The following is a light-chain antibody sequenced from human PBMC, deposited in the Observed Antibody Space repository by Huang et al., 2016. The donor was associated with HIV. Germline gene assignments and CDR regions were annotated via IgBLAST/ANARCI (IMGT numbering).Light chain of an antibody. V-gene: IGKV1-9*01. CDR2: AAS. Sequence: IQLTQSPSSLSASVGDRVTITCRASQDISNYLAWYQQKSGNAPNFLIFAASTLESGVPARFSGSGSGTNFTLTISGLQPEDSAIYYCQQLDSYPLTFGPGTKVHIK. CDR3: QQLDSYPLT. J-gene: IGKJ3*01. CDR1: QDISNY.